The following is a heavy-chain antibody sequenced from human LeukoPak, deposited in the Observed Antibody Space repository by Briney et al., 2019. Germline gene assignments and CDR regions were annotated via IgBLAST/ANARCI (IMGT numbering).Heavy chain of an antibody. V-gene: IGHV4-39*01. J-gene: IGHJ5*02. Sequence: SETLSLTCTVSGGSISSSSYYWGWIRQPPGKGLEWIGSIYYSGSTYYNPSLKSRVTISVDTSKNQFSLKLSSVTAADTAVYYCARHAGVVPASPWGQGTLVTVSS. CDR3: ARHAGVVPASP. CDR2: IYYSGST. D-gene: IGHD2-2*01. CDR1: GGSISSSSYY.